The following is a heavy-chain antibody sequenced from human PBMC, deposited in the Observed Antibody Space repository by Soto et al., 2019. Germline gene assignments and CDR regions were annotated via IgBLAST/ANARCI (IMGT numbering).Heavy chain of an antibody. CDR2: ISSSSSYI. J-gene: IGHJ5*02. V-gene: IGHV3-21*01. CDR1: GFTFSSYS. Sequence: EVQLVESGGGLVKPGGSLRLSCAASGFTFSSYSMNWVRQAPGKGLEWVSSISSSSSYIYYADSVKGRFTISRDNAKNSXXLQMNSLRAEDTAVYYCARDAVAGIESRTSSWFDPWGQGTLVTVSS. D-gene: IGHD6-19*01. CDR3: ARDAVAGIESRTSSWFDP.